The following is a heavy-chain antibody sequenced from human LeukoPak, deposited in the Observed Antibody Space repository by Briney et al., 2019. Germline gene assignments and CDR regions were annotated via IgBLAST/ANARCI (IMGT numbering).Heavy chain of an antibody. CDR2: INYSGST. CDR3: ARTDIVATDTFDY. Sequence: PSETLSLTCAVYGGSFSGYYWSWVRQAPGKGLEWIGEINYSGSTTYNPSLKSRVTISVDTSRNQFSLKLSSVTASDTALYYCARTDIVATDTFDYWGQGTLVTVSS. D-gene: IGHD5-12*01. V-gene: IGHV4-34*01. J-gene: IGHJ4*02. CDR1: GGSFSGYY.